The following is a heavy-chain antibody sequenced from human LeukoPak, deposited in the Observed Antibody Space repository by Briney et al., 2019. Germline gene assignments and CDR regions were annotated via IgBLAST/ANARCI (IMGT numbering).Heavy chain of an antibody. CDR2: ISGNGGST. V-gene: IGHV3-23*01. CDR3: ARGRCSSTSCYTFDP. D-gene: IGHD2-2*02. J-gene: IGHJ5*02. CDR1: GLTFRSYD. Sequence: GGSLRLSCAASGLTFRSYDMSWVRQAPGKGLEWVSGISGNGGSTYYADSVKGRFTISRDNSKNTLYLQMNSLRAEDTAVYYCARGRCSSTSCYTFDPWGQGTLVTVSS.